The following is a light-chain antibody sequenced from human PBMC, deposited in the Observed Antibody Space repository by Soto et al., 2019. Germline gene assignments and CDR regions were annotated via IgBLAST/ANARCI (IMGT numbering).Light chain of an antibody. V-gene: IGKV3-15*01. CDR3: QHYVNWPLT. J-gene: IGKJ4*01. Sequence: EIVMTQSPATLSVSPGAVATLSCRASQGIGNTLAWYQQKPGQTPRLLIYDTSIMATGVPARFSGSRSGAEFTLTISSLQSEDFAVYYCQHYVNWPLTFGGGTKVDIK. CDR2: DTS. CDR1: QGIGNT.